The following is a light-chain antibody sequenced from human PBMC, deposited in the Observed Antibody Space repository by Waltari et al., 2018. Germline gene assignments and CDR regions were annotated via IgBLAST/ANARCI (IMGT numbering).Light chain of an antibody. CDR2: DAS. Sequence: IVLTQSPATLSLSPAVRATLTCRALQSVSIYFAWYQQKPSQAPRLLIYDASNRATGITATFSGSGSRTDFTLTISSLEPEDFAVYYCRQRSNWPASIPVGEGTRLEI. V-gene: IGKV3-11*01. CDR1: QSVSIY. CDR3: RQRSNWPASIP. J-gene: IGKJ5*01.